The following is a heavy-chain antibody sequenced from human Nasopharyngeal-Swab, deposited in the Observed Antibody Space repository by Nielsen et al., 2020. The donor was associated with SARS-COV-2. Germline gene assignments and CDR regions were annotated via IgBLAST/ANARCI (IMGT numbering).Heavy chain of an antibody. Sequence: SATLSLTCTVSGGSISSSSHYWGWIRQPPGTGLEWIGNIYYSGSTYYNPSLKSRVTISVDTSKNQFSLKLRSVTAADTAVYYCARGYYDILTGWMGYFQHWGQGTLVTVSS. CDR1: GGSISSSSHY. CDR3: ARGYYDILTGWMGYFQH. V-gene: IGHV4-39*01. J-gene: IGHJ1*01. CDR2: IYYSGST. D-gene: IGHD3-9*01.